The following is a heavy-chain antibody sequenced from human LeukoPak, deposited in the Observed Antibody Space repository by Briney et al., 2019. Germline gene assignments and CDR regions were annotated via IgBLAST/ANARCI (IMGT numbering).Heavy chain of an antibody. CDR1: GGSFSNYY. Sequence: PSETLSLTCAVYGGSFSNYYWSWIRQSPGKGLGWIGEINHSGSINYNPSLKSRFTISVDTSKNQFSLKLSSVTAADTAVYYCARGMGYFDSSGYYHDYGMDVWGQGTTVTVSS. CDR2: INHSGSI. D-gene: IGHD3-22*01. V-gene: IGHV4-34*01. J-gene: IGHJ6*02. CDR3: ARGMGYFDSSGYYHDYGMDV.